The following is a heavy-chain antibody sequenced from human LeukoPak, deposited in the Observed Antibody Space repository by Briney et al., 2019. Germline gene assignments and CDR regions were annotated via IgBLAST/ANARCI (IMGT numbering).Heavy chain of an antibody. Sequence: GGSLRLSCAASGLTFSGQWMNWVRQAPGQGLVWVANIKYDGSEEYYADSVKGRFTISRDNAKNSLSLQMNYVRAGDTAIYYCAYTNHLTYWGQGTLVTVSS. CDR2: IKYDGSEE. CDR1: GLTFSGQW. CDR3: AYTNHLTY. D-gene: IGHD3-16*01. J-gene: IGHJ4*02. V-gene: IGHV3-7*01.